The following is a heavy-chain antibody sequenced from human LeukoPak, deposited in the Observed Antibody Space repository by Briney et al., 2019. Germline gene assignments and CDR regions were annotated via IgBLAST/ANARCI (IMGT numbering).Heavy chain of an antibody. CDR1: GGTFSSYA. J-gene: IGHJ4*02. V-gene: IGHV1-69*04. D-gene: IGHD3-22*01. CDR3: ARGAYDSSGYYVY. CDR2: IIPIFCIA. Sequence: SVKVSCKASGGTFSSYAISWVRQAAGQGLEWMGRIIPIFCIANYAQKFQGRVTITADKSTSTAYMELSSLRSEDTAVYYCARGAYDSSGYYVYWGQGTLVTVSS.